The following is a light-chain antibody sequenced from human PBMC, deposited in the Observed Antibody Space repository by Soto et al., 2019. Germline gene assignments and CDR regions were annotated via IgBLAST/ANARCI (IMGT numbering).Light chain of an antibody. CDR2: EVT. Sequence: QSALTQPPSAAGSPGQSVTISCTGTSSDVGGYNYVSWYQHHPGKAPKLIIYEVTKRPSGVPDRFSGSKSGNTASLTVSGLQAADEADYYCSSDAGINNVLFGGGTKLTFL. J-gene: IGLJ3*02. CDR3: SSDAGINNVL. CDR1: SSDVGGYNY. V-gene: IGLV2-8*01.